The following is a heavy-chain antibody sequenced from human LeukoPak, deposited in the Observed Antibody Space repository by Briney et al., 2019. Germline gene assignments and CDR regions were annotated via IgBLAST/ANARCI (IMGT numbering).Heavy chain of an antibody. CDR2: IKQYGSEK. CDR3: ARAGIAAAGTRGLFDY. CDR1: GFTFSSYW. Sequence: GGSLRLSCAASGFTFSSYWMSWVRQAPGKGREGVANIKQYGSEKYYVDSVKGRFTISRDNAKNSLYLQMNSLRAEDTAVYYCARAGIAAAGTRGLFDYWGQGTLVTVSS. V-gene: IGHV3-7*03. J-gene: IGHJ4*02. D-gene: IGHD6-13*01.